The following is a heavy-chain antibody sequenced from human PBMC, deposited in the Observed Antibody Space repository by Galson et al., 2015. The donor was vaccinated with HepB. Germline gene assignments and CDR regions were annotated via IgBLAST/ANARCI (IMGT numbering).Heavy chain of an antibody. CDR2: TCYRSKWYN. CDR1: GDSVSSNSAA. V-gene: IGHV6-1*01. D-gene: IGHD1-26*01. CDR3: ARDPSGSYWGRWFDL. J-gene: IGHJ5*02. Sequence: CAISGDSVSSNSAAWNWIRQSPSRGLEWLGRTCYRSKWYNDYAESVKSRMTIKPDTSKNEFSLQLNSVTPEDTAVYYCARDPSGSYWGRWFDLWGQGIPFTVSS.